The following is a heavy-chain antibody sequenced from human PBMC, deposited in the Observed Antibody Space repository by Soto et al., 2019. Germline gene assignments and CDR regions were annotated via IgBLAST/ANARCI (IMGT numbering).Heavy chain of an antibody. CDR1: GFTFSSYA. CDR3: ARQSSSLYSSGWYHFDY. Sequence: GGSLRLSCAASGFTFSSYAMDWVRQAPGKXLEWVAVISYDGSNKYYADSVKGRFTISRDNSKNTLYLQMNSLRAEDTAVYYCARQSSSLYSSGWYHFDYWGQGTLVTVSS. J-gene: IGHJ4*02. D-gene: IGHD6-19*01. CDR2: ISYDGSNK. V-gene: IGHV3-30-3*01.